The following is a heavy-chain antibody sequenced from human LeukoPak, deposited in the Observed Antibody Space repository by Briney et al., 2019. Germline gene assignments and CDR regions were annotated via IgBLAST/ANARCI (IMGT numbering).Heavy chain of an antibody. CDR1: GYVLTELS. V-gene: IGHV1-24*01. J-gene: IGHJ3*02. CDR2: FDPEDGET. Sequence: AASVKVSCNVSGYVLTELSIHWVRQTPGEGLEWMGGFDPEDGETIYAQKFQGRFTMTEDTSTDTAYMELSSLRSEDTAVYFCTTARHLFDALDIWGQGTMVIVSS. CDR3: TTARHLFDALDI.